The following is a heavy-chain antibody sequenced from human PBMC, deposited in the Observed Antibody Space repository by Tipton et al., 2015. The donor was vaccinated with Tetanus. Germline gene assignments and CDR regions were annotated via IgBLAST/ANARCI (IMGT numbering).Heavy chain of an antibody. V-gene: IGHV4-4*07. CDR1: RGPISSYY. J-gene: IGHJ4*02. D-gene: IGHD2/OR15-2a*01. Sequence: TLSLTCTVSRGPISSYYWSWIRQPAGKGLEWIGHISSGNPDYTPSLKSRLTLSADTSKNELSLKLQSVTAADAAVYYCARGITDGYFRRLDYWGQGTRVAVSP. CDR3: ARGITDGYFRRLDY. CDR2: ISSGNP.